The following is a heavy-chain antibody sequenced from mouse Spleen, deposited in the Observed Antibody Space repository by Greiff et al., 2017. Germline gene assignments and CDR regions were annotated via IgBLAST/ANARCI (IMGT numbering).Heavy chain of an antibody. CDR1: GYTFTSYW. Sequence: QVQLQQPGAELVKPGASVKLSCTASGYTFTSYWMHWVKQRPGQGLEWIGMIHPNSGSTNYNEKFKSKATLTVDKSSSTAYMQLSSLTSEDSAVYYCAGSTGYGSNYAMDYWGQGTSVTVSS. D-gene: IGHD1-1*01. V-gene: IGHV1-64*01. CDR3: AGSTGYGSNYAMDY. CDR2: IHPNSGST. J-gene: IGHJ4*01.